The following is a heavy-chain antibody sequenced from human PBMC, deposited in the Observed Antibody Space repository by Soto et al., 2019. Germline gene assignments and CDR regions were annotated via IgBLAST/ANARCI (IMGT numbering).Heavy chain of an antibody. CDR2: ISYDGTNK. CDR1: GFTFSSYG. D-gene: IGHD4-17*01. V-gene: IGHV3-30*19. CDR3: ARRVPYGELGAFDI. Sequence: GGSLRLSCAASGFTFSSYGMHWVRQAPGKGLEWVAVISYDGTNKYYADSVRGRFTISRDNSKNTLFLQMNSLRAEDTAVYYCARRVPYGELGAFDIWGQGTMVTVSS. J-gene: IGHJ3*02.